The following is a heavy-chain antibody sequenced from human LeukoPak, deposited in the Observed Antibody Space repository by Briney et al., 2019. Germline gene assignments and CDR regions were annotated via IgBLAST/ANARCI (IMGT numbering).Heavy chain of an antibody. J-gene: IGHJ5*02. CDR1: GHSISSNF. Sequence: PSETLSLTCAVSGHSISSNFWSWIRQPPARTLEWIGYVSYIYYSENTDYNPSLTSRATISRDTSRSQVSLKLTSVTAADTAVYYCASSNLGSLGQFDPWGQGTLVTVSS. D-gene: IGHD3-10*01. CDR3: ASSNLGSLGQFDP. CDR2: VSYIYYSENT. V-gene: IGHV4-59*01.